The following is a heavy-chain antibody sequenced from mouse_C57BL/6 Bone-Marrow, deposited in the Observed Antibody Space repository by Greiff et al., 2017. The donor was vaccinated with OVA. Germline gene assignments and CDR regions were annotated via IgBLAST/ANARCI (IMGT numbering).Heavy chain of an antibody. J-gene: IGHJ3*01. CDR3: ANLRTWFAY. V-gene: IGHV1-74*01. D-gene: IGHD1-1*01. CDR2: IHPSDSDT. Sequence: QVQLQQPGAELVKPGASVKVSCKASGYTFTSYWMHWVKQRPGQGLEWTGKIHPSDSDTNYNQKFKGKATLTVDKSSSTAYMQLSSLTSEDSAVYYCANLRTWFAYWGQGTLVTVSA. CDR1: GYTFTSYW.